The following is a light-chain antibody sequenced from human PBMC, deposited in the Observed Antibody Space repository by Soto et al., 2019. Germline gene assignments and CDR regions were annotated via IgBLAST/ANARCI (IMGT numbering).Light chain of an antibody. J-gene: IGKJ3*01. Sequence: IVLTQSPGALSLSPGETATLSCRASQSVSSVYVAWYQQRPGQAPRLVLFGASTRATGIPDRFTGSGSGTDFILTIKRLEPEDFAIYYCQHYGNSQFTFGPGTRVDL. V-gene: IGKV3-20*01. CDR1: QSVSSVY. CDR3: QHYGNSQFT. CDR2: GAS.